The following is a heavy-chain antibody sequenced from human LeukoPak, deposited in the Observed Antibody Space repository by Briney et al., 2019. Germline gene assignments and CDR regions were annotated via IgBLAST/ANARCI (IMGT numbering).Heavy chain of an antibody. CDR1: GGSFSGYY. J-gene: IGHJ6*03. D-gene: IGHD2-2*02. CDR3: AREVEGYCSSTSCYSDYYYYYMDV. CDR2: INHSGST. Sequence: SETLSLTCAVYGGSFSGYYWSWIRQPPGKGLEWIGEINHSGSTNYNPSLKSRVTMSVDTSKNQFSLKLSSVTAADTAVYYCAREVEGYCSSTSCYSDYYYYYMDVWGKGTTVTVSS. V-gene: IGHV4-34*01.